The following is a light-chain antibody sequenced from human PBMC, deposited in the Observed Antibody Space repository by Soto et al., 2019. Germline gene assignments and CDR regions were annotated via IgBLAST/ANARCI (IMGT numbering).Light chain of an antibody. J-gene: IGKJ1*01. CDR3: QQHWNWPQT. CDR1: QSVGTY. V-gene: IGKV3-15*01. CDR2: DVS. Sequence: ETVMTQSPATLSVSQGERATLSCRASQSVGTYLAWYQQKPGQAPRLLIYDVSTRATGIPDRFSGSGSGTDFTLTISSLQPEDFAVYCCQQHWNWPQTFGQGTKVDIK.